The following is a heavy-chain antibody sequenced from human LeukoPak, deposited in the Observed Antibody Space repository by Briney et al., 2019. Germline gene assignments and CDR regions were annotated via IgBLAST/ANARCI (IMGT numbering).Heavy chain of an antibody. CDR1: GFTFSSYA. CDR2: ISGSGGST. V-gene: IGHV3-23*01. J-gene: IGHJ4*02. Sequence: GGSLRLSCAASGFTFSSYAMSWVRQAPGKGLEWVSAISGSGGSTYYADSVKGRFTISRDNSKNTLYLQMNSLRAEDTAVYYCARGRWYYYDSSGYSYYFDYWGQGTLVTVSS. CDR3: ARGRWYYYDSSGYSYYFDY. D-gene: IGHD3-22*01.